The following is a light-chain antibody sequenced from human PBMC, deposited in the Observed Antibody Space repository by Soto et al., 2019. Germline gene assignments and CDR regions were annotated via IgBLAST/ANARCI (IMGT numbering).Light chain of an antibody. V-gene: IGKV3-15*01. CDR2: GAS. J-gene: IGKJ1*01. Sequence: EILMTQSPASLSVSPGERAALSCRASQSVSSNLAWYQQKPGQAPRLLIYGASTRATGIPARFSGRGSGTDFTLTISILQSEDLAVYYCQQYNNWPETFGQGTKVEIK. CDR3: QQYNNWPET. CDR1: QSVSSN.